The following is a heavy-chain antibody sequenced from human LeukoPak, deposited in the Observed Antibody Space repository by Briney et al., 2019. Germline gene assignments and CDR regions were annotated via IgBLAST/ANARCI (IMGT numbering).Heavy chain of an antibody. Sequence: PSETLSLTCTVSGGSISSYYWSWIRQPPGKGRGWIGYIYYSGTTNYNPSLKSRVTISVDTSKNQFSLKLSSVTAADTAVYYCARGVYIAAAQYAYWGQGTLVTVSS. J-gene: IGHJ4*02. CDR1: GGSISSYY. V-gene: IGHV4-59*01. CDR3: ARGVYIAAAQYAY. D-gene: IGHD6-13*01. CDR2: IYYSGTT.